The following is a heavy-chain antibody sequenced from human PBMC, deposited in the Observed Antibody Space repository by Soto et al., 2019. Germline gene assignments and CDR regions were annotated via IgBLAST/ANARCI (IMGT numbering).Heavy chain of an antibody. Sequence: ASETLSLTCAVYGGSFSGYYWSWIRQPPGKGLEWIGEINHSGSTNYNPSLKSRVTISVDTSKNQFSLKLSSVTAADTAVYYCARGLWAAAGRLFGMDVWGQGTTVTVSS. D-gene: IGHD6-13*01. V-gene: IGHV4-34*01. CDR3: ARGLWAAAGRLFGMDV. CDR2: INHSGST. CDR1: GGSFSGYY. J-gene: IGHJ6*02.